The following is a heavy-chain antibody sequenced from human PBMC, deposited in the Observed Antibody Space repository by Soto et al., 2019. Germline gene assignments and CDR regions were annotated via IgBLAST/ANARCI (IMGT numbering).Heavy chain of an antibody. Sequence: QGELVESEGGVVQPGRSLRLSCTASGFTFSNYGMHWVRQAPGKGLEWVTVISYDGNVAYYADSVKGRFTSSRDNSKHTLYLQMNSLRTEDSAVYYCAKEGPITNWYFDYWGQRTLVTVSS. CDR2: ISYDGNVA. D-gene: IGHD1-1*01. V-gene: IGHV3-30*18. J-gene: IGHJ4*02. CDR3: AKEGPITNWYFDY. CDR1: GFTFSNYG.